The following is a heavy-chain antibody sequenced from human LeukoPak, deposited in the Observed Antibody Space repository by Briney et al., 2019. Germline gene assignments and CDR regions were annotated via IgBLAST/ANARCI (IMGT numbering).Heavy chain of an antibody. V-gene: IGHV4-61*01. CDR3: ARATLPPPDYYDSSGYYLDY. D-gene: IGHD3-22*01. CDR1: GGSVSSGSYY. Sequence: SETLSLTCTVSGGSVSSGSYYWSWIRQPPGKGLEWIGYIYYSGSTNYNPSLKSRVTISVDTSKNQFSLKLSSVTAADTAVYYCARATLPPPDYYDSSGYYLDYWGQGTLVTVSS. J-gene: IGHJ4*02. CDR2: IYYSGST.